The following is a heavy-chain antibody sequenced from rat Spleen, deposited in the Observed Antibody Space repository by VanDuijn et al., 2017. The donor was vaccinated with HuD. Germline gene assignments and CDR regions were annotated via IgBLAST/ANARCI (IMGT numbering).Heavy chain of an antibody. CDR1: GFTFSNYG. D-gene: IGHD1-10*01. V-gene: IGHV5-19*01. J-gene: IGHJ2*01. CDR3: TTGDFYDNRFDY. CDR2: ISVSCGSS. Sequence: EVQLVESGGGLVQPGRSLKLSCAASGFTFSNYGMHWIRQAPTKGLEWVASISVSCGSSHYRDSVKGRFTISRDNDKSTLHLQMDSLRSEDTSTYYCTTGDFYDNRFDYWGKGVMVTVSS.